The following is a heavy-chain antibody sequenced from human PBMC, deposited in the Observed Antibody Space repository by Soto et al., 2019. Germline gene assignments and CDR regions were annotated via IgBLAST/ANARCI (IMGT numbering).Heavy chain of an antibody. J-gene: IGHJ4*02. V-gene: IGHV4-30-4*01. CDR1: GASVTSGDYY. D-gene: IGHD3-3*01. CDR2: MHDSGTT. CDR3: ARGGLYDLWSGLFD. Sequence: PSETLSLTCSVSGASVTSGDYYWNWIRQTPGTGLEWLGYMHDSGTTSCNPSLKSRVTISRDTSKNQFSLKLTSVSAADTAVYFCARGGLYDLWSGLFDWGQGIRVTVSS.